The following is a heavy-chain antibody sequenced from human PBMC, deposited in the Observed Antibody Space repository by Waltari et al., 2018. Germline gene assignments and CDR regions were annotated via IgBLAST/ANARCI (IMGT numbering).Heavy chain of an antibody. CDR2: INPNSGGT. CDR3: ARDRGGDWNYYRFDY. D-gene: IGHD1-7*01. V-gene: IGHV1-2*02. Sequence: QVQLVQSGAEVKKPGASVKVSCKASGYTFTGYYMHWVRQAPGQGLEWMGWINPNSGGTNYAQKFQGRVTMTRDTSISTAYMGLSRLRSDDTAVYYCARDRGGDWNYYRFDYWGQGTLVTVSS. J-gene: IGHJ4*02. CDR1: GYTFTGYY.